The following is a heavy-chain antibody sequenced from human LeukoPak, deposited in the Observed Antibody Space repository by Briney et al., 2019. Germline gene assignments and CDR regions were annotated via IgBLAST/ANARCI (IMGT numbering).Heavy chain of an antibody. CDR3: AAEAAYYYDSRDAFDV. CDR1: GFTFTSSA. Sequence: SVKVSCKASGFTFTSSAVQWVRQARGQRLEWIGWIVVGSGNTNYAQKFQERVTITRDMSTSLAYMELSSLRSEDTAVYYCAAEAAYYYDSRDAFDVWGQGTMVTVSS. V-gene: IGHV1-58*01. CDR2: IVVGSGNT. J-gene: IGHJ3*01. D-gene: IGHD3-22*01.